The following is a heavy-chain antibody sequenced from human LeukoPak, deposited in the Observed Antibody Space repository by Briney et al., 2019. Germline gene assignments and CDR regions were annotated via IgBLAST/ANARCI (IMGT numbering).Heavy chain of an antibody. D-gene: IGHD1-1*01. CDR2: IYPGDSDT. CDR3: ARHSRLGTYYYYYMDV. V-gene: IGHV5-51*01. Sequence: GASLQISCQGSGYSFTAYWIGWVRQMPGKGLEWMGIIYPGDSDTRYSPSFQGQVTISADKSISTAYLQWSSLKASDTAMYYCARHSRLGTYYYYYMDVWGKGTTVTVSS. J-gene: IGHJ6*03. CDR1: GYSFTAYW.